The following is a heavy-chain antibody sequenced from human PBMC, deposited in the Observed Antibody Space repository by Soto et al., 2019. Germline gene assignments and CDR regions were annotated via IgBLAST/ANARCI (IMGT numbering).Heavy chain of an antibody. V-gene: IGHV4-39*01. D-gene: IGHD3-10*01. CDR2: IYYSGST. CDR1: GGSISSSSYY. J-gene: IGHJ4*02. Sequence: SGTLSLTCTVSGGSISSSSYYWGWIRQPPGKGLEWIGSIYYSGSTYYNPSLKSRVTISVDTSKNQFSLKLSSVTAADTAVYYCARHYYGSGSHSDYWGQGTLVTVSS. CDR3: ARHYYGSGSHSDY.